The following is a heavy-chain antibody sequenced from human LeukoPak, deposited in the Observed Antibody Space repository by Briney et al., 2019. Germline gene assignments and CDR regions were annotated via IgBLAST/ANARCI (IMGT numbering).Heavy chain of an antibody. V-gene: IGHV5-51*01. CDR1: GYSFTSYW. J-gene: IGHJ4*02. CDR2: IYPGDSDT. Sequence: GESLKISCKGSGYSFTSYWIGWVRQMPGKGLEWMGIIYPGDSDTRYSPSFQGQVTISADKSISTAYLQWSSLKASDTAMYYCARGYYYDSSGYLPVGYWGQGTLVTVSS. D-gene: IGHD3-22*01. CDR3: ARGYYYDSSGYLPVGY.